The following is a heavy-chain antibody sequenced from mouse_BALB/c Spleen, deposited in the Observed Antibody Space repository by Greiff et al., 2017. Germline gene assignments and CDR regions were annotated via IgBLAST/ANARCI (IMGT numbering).Heavy chain of an antibody. V-gene: IGHV5-6*01. CDR1: GFTFSSYG. CDR3: ARELGLRPYYAMDY. Sequence: EVQVVESGGDLVKPGGSLKLSCAASGFTFSSYGMSWVRQTPDKRLEWVATISSGGSYTYYPDSVKGRFTISRDNAKNTLYLQMSSLKSEDTAMYDCARELGLRPYYAMDYWGQGTSVTVAS. CDR2: ISSGGSYT. D-gene: IGHD3-1*01. J-gene: IGHJ4*01.